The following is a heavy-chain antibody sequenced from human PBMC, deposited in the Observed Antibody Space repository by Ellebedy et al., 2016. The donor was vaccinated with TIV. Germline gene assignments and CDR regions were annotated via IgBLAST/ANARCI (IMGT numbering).Heavy chain of an antibody. D-gene: IGHD3-22*01. CDR1: GFTFTSSA. J-gene: IGHJ3*02. CDR2: IVVDSGNK. Sequence: AASVKVSCKAFGFTFTSSAVQWVRQARGQRLEWIGWIVVDSGNKNYAKKFQERVTITRDMSTSTAYMELSSLRSEDTAVYYCAAARGRDSSGFRAFDIWGQGTVVSVSS. V-gene: IGHV1-58*01. CDR3: AAARGRDSSGFRAFDI.